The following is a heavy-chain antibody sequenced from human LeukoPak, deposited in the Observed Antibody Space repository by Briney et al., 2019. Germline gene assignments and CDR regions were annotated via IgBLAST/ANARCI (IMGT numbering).Heavy chain of an antibody. D-gene: IGHD1-26*01. CDR2: IYYSGST. V-gene: IGHV4-59*08. J-gene: IGHJ4*02. CDR1: GGSISSYY. Sequence: SETLSLTCTASGGSISSYYWSWIRQPPGKGLEWIGYIYYSGSTNYNPSLKSRVTISVDTSKNQFSLKLSSVTAADTAVYYCARLGAVGATTDYWGQGTLVTVSS. CDR3: ARLGAVGATTDY.